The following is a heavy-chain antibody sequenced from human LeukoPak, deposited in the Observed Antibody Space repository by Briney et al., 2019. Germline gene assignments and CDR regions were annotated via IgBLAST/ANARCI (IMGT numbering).Heavy chain of an antibody. D-gene: IGHD3-16*01. CDR3: ARGLDLIWFGDAFDA. J-gene: IGHJ3*01. Sequence: GGSLRLSCEASGFAFGTYWMTWVRQAPGKGLEWVANINRDGTEKYYVDSVKGRFTISRDNAKNSLFLQTNSLRAEDTAVYYCARGLDLIWFGDAFDAWGQGTMVTVSS. V-gene: IGHV3-7*01. CDR1: GFAFGTYW. CDR2: INRDGTEK.